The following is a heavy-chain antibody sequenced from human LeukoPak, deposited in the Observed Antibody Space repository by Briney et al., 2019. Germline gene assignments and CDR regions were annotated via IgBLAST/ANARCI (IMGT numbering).Heavy chain of an antibody. CDR2: IIPIFGTA. Sequence: SVKVSCKASGGTFSSYAISWVRQAPGQGLEWMGGIIPIFGTANYAQKFQGRVTITADESTSTAYMELSSLRSEDTAVYYCASGGVTFGSGSVWTPYYYYYYMDVWGKGTTVTISS. D-gene: IGHD3-3*01. J-gene: IGHJ6*03. V-gene: IGHV1-69*13. CDR1: GGTFSSYA. CDR3: ASGGVTFGSGSVWTPYYYYYYMDV.